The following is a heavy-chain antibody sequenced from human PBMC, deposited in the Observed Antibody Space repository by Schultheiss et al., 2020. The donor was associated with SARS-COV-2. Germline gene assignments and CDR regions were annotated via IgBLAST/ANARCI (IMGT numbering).Heavy chain of an antibody. CDR3: ALIGAPDYDSSGSYYYYYGMDV. CDR1: GFTFSNAW. CDR2: ISGSGGST. Sequence: GGSLRLSCAASGFTFSNAWMSWVRQAPGKGLEWVSAISGSGGSTYYADSVKGRFTISRDNAKNSLYLQMNSLRAEDTAVYYCALIGAPDYDSSGSYYYYYGMDVWGQGTTVTVSS. V-gene: IGHV3-23*01. J-gene: IGHJ6*02. D-gene: IGHD3-22*01.